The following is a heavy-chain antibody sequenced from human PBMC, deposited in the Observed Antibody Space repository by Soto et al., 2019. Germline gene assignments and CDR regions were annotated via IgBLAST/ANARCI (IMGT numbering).Heavy chain of an antibody. CDR1: GHTFTGHH. CDR3: GLEPTKTEGFDY. CDR2: IDLDNDNR. D-gene: IGHD1-1*01. J-gene: IGHJ4*02. Sequence: QVQLVQSGAEVKKPGASVKVSCKASGHTFTGHHMHWVRQAPGQGLEWMGYIDLDNDNRAYAQKFQGRVTTTRDTSISTAYMELGGLRSDDTAVYYCGLEPTKTEGFDYWRQGTLVTVS. V-gene: IGHV1-2*02.